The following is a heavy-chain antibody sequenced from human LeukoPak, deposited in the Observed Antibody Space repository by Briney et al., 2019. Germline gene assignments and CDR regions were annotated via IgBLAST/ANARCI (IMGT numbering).Heavy chain of an antibody. Sequence: PGGSLRLSCVASGFTFSNFVMHWVRQAPGKGLEWVTFIRGDGSEKFYAGSVKGRFTISRDNSKNTLYLQMNSLRPEDTAVYYCAKDKDAEAWDGSSWYVSVYWGQGTLVTVSS. D-gene: IGHD6-13*01. CDR1: GFTFSNFV. CDR2: IRGDGSEK. V-gene: IGHV3-30*02. CDR3: AKDKDAEAWDGSSWYVSVY. J-gene: IGHJ4*02.